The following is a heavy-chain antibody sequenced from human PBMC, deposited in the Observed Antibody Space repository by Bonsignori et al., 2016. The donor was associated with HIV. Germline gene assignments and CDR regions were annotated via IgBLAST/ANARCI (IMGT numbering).Heavy chain of an antibody. D-gene: IGHD5-18*01. V-gene: IGHV3-48*03. Sequence: VRQAPGKGLEWVSYISSSGSTIYYADSVKGRFTISRDNAKNSLYLQMNSLRAEDTAVYYCARDQSGYSYGFDYWGQGTLVTVSS. CDR2: ISSSGSTI. J-gene: IGHJ4*02. CDR3: ARDQSGYSYGFDY.